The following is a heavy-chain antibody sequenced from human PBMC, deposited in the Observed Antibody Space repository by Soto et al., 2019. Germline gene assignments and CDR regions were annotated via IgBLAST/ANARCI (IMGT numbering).Heavy chain of an antibody. V-gene: IGHV1-2*06. CDR2: INPNSGGT. CDR1: GYTFTDYY. CDR3: ARGDFSVCSSGGCLSVDDHELDV. J-gene: IGHJ4*02. D-gene: IGHD1-1*01. Sequence: ASVKVSCKASGYTFTDYYIHWVRQAPGQGLEWLGRINPNSGGTNTAQKFQGRVTMTTDTSISTASMELTRLTSDDTAVYYCARGDFSVCSSGGCLSVDDHELDVWGQGTLVTVSS.